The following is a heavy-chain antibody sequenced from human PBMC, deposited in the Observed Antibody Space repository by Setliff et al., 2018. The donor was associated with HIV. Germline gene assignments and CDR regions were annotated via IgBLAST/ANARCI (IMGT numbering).Heavy chain of an antibody. D-gene: IGHD6-6*01. CDR3: TRELNGHTSSHYCFGLDV. V-gene: IGHV3-13*01. Sequence: GGSLRLSCATSAFAFSDYDFHWVRQVTGEGLEWVSAIGTGVDTYYADCVKGRFTISRENTKNSLYLQMNNVRAGDTAVYYCTRELNGHTSSHYCFGLDVWGQGTTVTVSS. CDR1: AFAFSDYD. CDR2: IGTGVDT. J-gene: IGHJ6*02.